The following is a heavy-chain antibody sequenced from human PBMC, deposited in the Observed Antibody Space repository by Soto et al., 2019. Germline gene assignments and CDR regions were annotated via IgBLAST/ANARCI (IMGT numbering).Heavy chain of an antibody. J-gene: IGHJ3*01. CDR3: ARSPLSYDYVRQTWREVGDSFDV. Sequence: QVHLEQWGAGLLKPSETLSLTCAIYNSSLGAFHWTWIRQPPGKGLEWIGELIHGGSTNYNPSLKSRVTFSLDTSKSQFSLHVMSVTAADTAVYYCARSPLSYDYVRQTWREVGDSFDVWGRGTSVIVSS. CDR1: NSSLGAFH. D-gene: IGHD3-10*02. V-gene: IGHV4-34*02. CDR2: LIHGGST.